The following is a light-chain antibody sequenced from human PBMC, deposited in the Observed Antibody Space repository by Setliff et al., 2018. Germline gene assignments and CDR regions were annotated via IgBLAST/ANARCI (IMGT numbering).Light chain of an antibody. CDR1: SSDVGGYNY. CDR2: EVS. CDR3: SSYTSSSTLG. V-gene: IGLV2-14*01. J-gene: IGLJ2*01. Sequence: QSALTPPASVSGSPGQSITISCTGTSSDVGGYNYVSWYQQHPGKAPKLMIYEVSNRPSGVSNRFSGSKSGNTASLTISGLQAEDEADYYCSSYTSSSTLGFGGGTKVTVL.